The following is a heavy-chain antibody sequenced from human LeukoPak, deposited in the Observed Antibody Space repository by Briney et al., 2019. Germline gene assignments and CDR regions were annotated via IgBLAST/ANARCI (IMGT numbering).Heavy chain of an antibody. CDR2: INSDASDT. CDR3: ARICSSTDCLIPD. D-gene: IGHD2-2*01. J-gene: IGHJ4*02. Sequence: QPGGSLRLSCAASGFTLSRHWMHWVRQAPGKGLVWISRINSDASDTNYADFVKGRFTISRDNAKNTVYLQINSLRDEDTAVYYCARICSSTDCLIPDWGQGTLVTVSS. CDR1: GFTLSRHW. V-gene: IGHV3-74*01.